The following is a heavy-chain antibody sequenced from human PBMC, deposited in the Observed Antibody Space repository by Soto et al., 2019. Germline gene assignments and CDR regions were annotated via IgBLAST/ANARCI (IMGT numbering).Heavy chain of an antibody. D-gene: IGHD1-26*01. CDR1: GFTFSSYA. J-gene: IGHJ5*02. CDR2: ISYDGSNK. Sequence: GGSLRLSCAASGFTFSSYAMHWVRQAPGKGLEWVAVISYDGSNKYYADSVKGRFTISRDNSKNTRYLKMNSLRAEDTAVYYCARDWKVGATRWYNWFDPWGQGTLVTVSS. CDR3: ARDWKVGATRWYNWFDP. V-gene: IGHV3-30-3*01.